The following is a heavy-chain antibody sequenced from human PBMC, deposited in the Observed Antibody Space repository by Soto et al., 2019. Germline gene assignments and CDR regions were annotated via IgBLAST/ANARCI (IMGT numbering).Heavy chain of an antibody. CDR1: GFTFRPYC. J-gene: IGHJ1*01. CDR3: ALESFVREVGLIAF. CDR2: ISSSSSTI. V-gene: IGHV3-48*02. Sequence: PRQSLRHSKGASGFTFRPYCKNLFRQAPGKGLEWVSYISSSSSTIYYADSVKGRFTISRDNAKNSLYLQMNSLRDEDTAVYYCALESFVREVGLIAFWAQGSPVT. D-gene: IGHD2-21*01.